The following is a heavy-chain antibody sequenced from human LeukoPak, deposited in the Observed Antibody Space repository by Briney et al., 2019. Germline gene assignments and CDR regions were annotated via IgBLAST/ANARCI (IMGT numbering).Heavy chain of an antibody. CDR2: IIPIFGTA. J-gene: IGHJ6*03. CDR1: GYTFTGYY. V-gene: IGHV1-2*02. Sequence: ASVKVSCKASGYTFTGYYMHWVRQAPGQGLEWMGGIIPIFGTANYAQKFQGRVTMTTDTSTSTAYMELRSLRSGDTAVYYCARLGDYYYYYMDVWGKGTTVTVSS. CDR3: ARLGDYYYYYMDV. D-gene: IGHD3-16*01.